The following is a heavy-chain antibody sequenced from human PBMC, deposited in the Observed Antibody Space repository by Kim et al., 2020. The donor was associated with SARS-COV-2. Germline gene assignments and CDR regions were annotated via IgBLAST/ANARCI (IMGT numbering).Heavy chain of an antibody. Sequence: SETLSLTCTVSGGSISSYSYSWIRQPPGKGLEWIAYISYSGSTNYSPSLKSRVTISVDTSKNQFSLKLSSVTAADTPVYYCARGRGDSSGYCPLSNWGQG. V-gene: IGHV4-59*01. D-gene: IGHD3-22*01. CDR2: ISYSGST. J-gene: IGHJ1*01. CDR1: GGSISSYS. CDR3: ARGRGDSSGYCPLSN.